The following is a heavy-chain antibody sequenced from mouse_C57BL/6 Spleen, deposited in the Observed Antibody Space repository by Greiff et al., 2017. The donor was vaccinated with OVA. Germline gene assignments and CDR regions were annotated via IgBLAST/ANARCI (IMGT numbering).Heavy chain of an antibody. CDR2: IYPGDGDT. CDR1: GYAFSSSW. D-gene: IGHD2-4*01. Sequence: QVQLQQSGPELVKPGASVKISCKASGYAFSSSWMNWVKQRPGKGLEWIGRIYPGDGDTNYNGKFKGKATLTAVKSSSTAYMQLSSLTSEDSAVDFCARSRDDYDGERLDYWGQGTTLTVSS. CDR3: ARSRDDYDGERLDY. V-gene: IGHV1-82*01. J-gene: IGHJ2*01.